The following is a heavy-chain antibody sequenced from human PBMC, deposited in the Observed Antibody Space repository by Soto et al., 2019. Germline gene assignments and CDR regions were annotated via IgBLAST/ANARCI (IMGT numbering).Heavy chain of an antibody. Sequence: GGSLRLSCAASGFTFSTYAMIWVRQAPGKGLDWVSAISGSGAVSYYGDSVKGRFTVSRDNSKNTLYLQVRSLRGEDTALYYCARLYQSATDVWGQGTLVTVSS. J-gene: IGHJ4*02. V-gene: IGHV3-23*01. D-gene: IGHD2-2*01. CDR2: ISGSGAVS. CDR3: ARLYQSATDV. CDR1: GFTFSTYA.